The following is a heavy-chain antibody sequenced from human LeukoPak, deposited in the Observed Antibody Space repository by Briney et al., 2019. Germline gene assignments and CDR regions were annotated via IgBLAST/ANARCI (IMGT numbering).Heavy chain of an antibody. CDR3: AREPDIYYYDSSGYPNS. CDR1: GGSISSGTYY. J-gene: IGHJ4*02. V-gene: IGHV4-61*02. D-gene: IGHD3-22*01. CDR2: IYTSGST. Sequence: SETLSLTCTVSGGSISSGTYYWSWIRQPAGKGLEWIGRIYTSGSTNYNPSLKSRITISVDTSKNQFSLKLSSVTAADTAVYYCAREPDIYYYDSSGYPNSWGQGTLVTVSS.